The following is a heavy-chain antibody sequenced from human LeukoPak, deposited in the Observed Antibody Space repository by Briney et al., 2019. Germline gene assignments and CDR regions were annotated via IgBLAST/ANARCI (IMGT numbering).Heavy chain of an antibody. Sequence: SETLSLTCTVSGGSISSSSYYWGWIRQPPGKGLEWIGSIYYSGSTYYNPSLKSRVTISVDTSKNQFSLKLSSVTAADTAVYYCARRPEYCSSTSCLGYYYYMDVWGKGTTVTVSS. CDR3: ARRPEYCSSTSCLGYYYYMDV. CDR2: IYYSGST. D-gene: IGHD2-2*01. CDR1: GGSISSSSYY. V-gene: IGHV4-39*01. J-gene: IGHJ6*03.